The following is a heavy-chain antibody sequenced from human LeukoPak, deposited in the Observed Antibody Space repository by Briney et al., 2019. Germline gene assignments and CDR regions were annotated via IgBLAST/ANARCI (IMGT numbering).Heavy chain of an antibody. D-gene: IGHD5-12*01. J-gene: IGHJ4*02. CDR3: AHRVRWLRFFDY. CDR1: GFSLSTRGVG. Sequence: SGPTLVNPTQTLTLTCTFSGFSLSTRGVGVGWIRQPPGKALEWLALIYWGDDKRYSPSLKSRLTITKDTSKNQVVLTMTNMDPVDTATYYCAHRVRWLRFFDYWGQGTLVTVSS. CDR2: IYWGDDK. V-gene: IGHV2-5*02.